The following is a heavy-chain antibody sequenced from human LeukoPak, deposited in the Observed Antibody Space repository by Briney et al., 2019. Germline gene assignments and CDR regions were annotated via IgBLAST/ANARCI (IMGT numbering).Heavy chain of an antibody. CDR3: ARDLHNWNSDRLYYYYYYMDV. V-gene: IGHV1-2*02. D-gene: IGHD1-7*01. CDR1: GYTFTGYY. J-gene: IGHJ6*03. CDR2: INPNSGGT. Sequence: ASVKVSCKASGYTFTGYYIHWVRQAPGQGLEWMGWINPNSGGTNYAQKFQGRVTMTRDTSISTAYMELSRLRSDDTAVYYCARDLHNWNSDRLYYYYYYMDVWGKGTTVTVSS.